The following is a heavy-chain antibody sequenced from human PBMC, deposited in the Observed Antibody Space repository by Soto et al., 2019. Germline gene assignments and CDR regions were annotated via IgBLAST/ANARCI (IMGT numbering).Heavy chain of an antibody. J-gene: IGHJ1*01. V-gene: IGHV3-21*01. D-gene: IGHD6-6*01. CDR2: ISSSSSYI. CDR3: ARSFYPYSSSSEYFQH. CDR1: GFTFSSYS. Sequence: GGSLRLSCAASGFTFSSYSMNWVRQAPGKGLEWVSSISSSSSYIYYADSVKGRFTISRDNAKNSLYLQMNSLRAEDTAVYYCARSFYPYSSSSEYFQHWGQGTLVTVSS.